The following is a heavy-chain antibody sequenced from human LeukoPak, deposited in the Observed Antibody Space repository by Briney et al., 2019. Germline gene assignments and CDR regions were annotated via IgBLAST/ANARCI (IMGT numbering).Heavy chain of an antibody. CDR2: ISSSSSTI. J-gene: IGHJ4*02. D-gene: IGHD3-22*01. CDR3: ARGEYYDSSGPFDY. Sequence: GGSLRLSCAASGFTFSSYSMNWVRQAPGKGLEWVSYISSSSSTIYYADSVKGRFTISRDNAKNSLYLQMNSLRAEDTAVYYCARGEYYDSSGPFDYWGQGTLVTVSS. CDR1: GFTFSSYS. V-gene: IGHV3-48*01.